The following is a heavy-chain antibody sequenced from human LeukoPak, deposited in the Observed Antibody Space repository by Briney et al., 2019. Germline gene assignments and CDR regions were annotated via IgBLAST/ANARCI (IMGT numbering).Heavy chain of an antibody. CDR3: ARGRGSSWPVYDPYYFDY. V-gene: IGHV4-4*07. Sequence: SETLSLTCTASGGSISSYYWSWIRQPAGKGLEWIGHIYTSGSTNSNPSLKSRVTMSVDTSKNQFSLKLTSVTAADTAVYYCARGRGSSWPVYDPYYFDYWGQGTLVTVSS. D-gene: IGHD6-13*01. J-gene: IGHJ4*02. CDR2: IYTSGST. CDR1: GGSISSYY.